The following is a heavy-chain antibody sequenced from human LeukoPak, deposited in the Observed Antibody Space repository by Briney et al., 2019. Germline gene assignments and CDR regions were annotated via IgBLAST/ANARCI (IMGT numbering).Heavy chain of an antibody. D-gene: IGHD3-3*01. CDR2: IYYSGST. V-gene: IGHV4-30-4*08. Sequence: KSSETLSLTCAVYGGSFSDYYWSWIRQPPGKGLEWIGYIYYSGSTYYNPSLKSRVTISVDTSKNQFSLKLSSVTAADTAVYYCARLTIFGVVMYFDYWGQGTLVTVSS. J-gene: IGHJ4*02. CDR3: ARLTIFGVVMYFDY. CDR1: GGSFSDYY.